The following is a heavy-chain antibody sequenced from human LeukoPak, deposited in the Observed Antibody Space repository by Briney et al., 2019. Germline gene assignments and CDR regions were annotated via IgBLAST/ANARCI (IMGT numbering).Heavy chain of an antibody. CDR1: GYTFTNYG. Sequence: GASVKVSCKASGYTFTNYGITWMRQAPGQGLEWMGWINTYNGNTNYAQNLQGRVTMTRDTSISTAYMELSRLRSDDTAVYYCARDPLYSGSYSPDYWGQGTLVTVSS. D-gene: IGHD1-26*01. CDR2: INTYNGNT. V-gene: IGHV1-18*01. CDR3: ARDPLYSGSYSPDY. J-gene: IGHJ4*02.